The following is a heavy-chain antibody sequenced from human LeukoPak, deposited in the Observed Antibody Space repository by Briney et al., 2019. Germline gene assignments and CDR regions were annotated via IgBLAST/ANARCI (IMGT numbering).Heavy chain of an antibody. CDR2: ISAYNGNT. J-gene: IGHJ4*02. CDR3: PRSRIAAAGTDY. CDR1: GYTFTSYG. Sequence: GASVKVSCKASGYTFTSYGISWVRQAPGQGLEWMGWISAYNGNTNYAQKLKGRVTMTTDTSTSTAYMEPRSLSSDDTAVYYCPRSRIAAAGTDYWARGTLDSVSS. V-gene: IGHV1-18*01. D-gene: IGHD6-13*01.